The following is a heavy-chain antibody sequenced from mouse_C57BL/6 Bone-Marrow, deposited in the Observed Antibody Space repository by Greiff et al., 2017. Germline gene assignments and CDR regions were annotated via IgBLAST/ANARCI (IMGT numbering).Heavy chain of an antibody. J-gene: IGHJ4*01. CDR3: ARSYGSSLYAMDY. Sequence: VQLVESGAELVRPGASVKLSCKASGYTFTDYYINWVKQRPGQGLEWIARIYPGSGNTYYNEKFKGKATLTAEKSSSTAYMQLSSLTSEDSAVXFCARSYGSSLYAMDYWGQGTSVTVSS. CDR1: GYTFTDYY. V-gene: IGHV1-76*01. CDR2: IYPGSGNT. D-gene: IGHD1-1*01.